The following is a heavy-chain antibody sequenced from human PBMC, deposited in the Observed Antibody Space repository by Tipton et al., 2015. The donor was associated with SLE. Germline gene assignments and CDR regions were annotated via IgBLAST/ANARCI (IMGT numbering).Heavy chain of an antibody. Sequence: TLSLTCTVSGGSISSHYWSWIRRPPGKALEWIAYIYYSGSTNYNPSLKSRVTISVDTSKNQFSLKLSSVTAADTAVYYCARRADAFDIWGQGTMVTVSS. J-gene: IGHJ3*02. CDR1: GGSISSHY. CDR2: IYYSGST. CDR3: ARRADAFDI. V-gene: IGHV4-59*11.